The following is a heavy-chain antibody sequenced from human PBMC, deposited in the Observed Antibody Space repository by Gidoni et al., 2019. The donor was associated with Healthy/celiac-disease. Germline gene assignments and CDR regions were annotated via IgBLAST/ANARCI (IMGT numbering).Heavy chain of an antibody. CDR2: IDYRGST. Sequence: QVQLQESGPGLVKPSQTLSPTCTVSSRSPSSSGYYWSAIRQHPGKGLEWIGYIDYRGSTYYNPSLKSRVTIAVDTSKNQLSLKLSSVTAAEAAVYYCARDRGDGDYFRWFDPWGQGTLVTVSS. CDR1: SRSPSSSGYY. J-gene: IGHJ5*02. V-gene: IGHV4-31*03. D-gene: IGHD4-17*01. CDR3: ARDRGDGDYFRWFDP.